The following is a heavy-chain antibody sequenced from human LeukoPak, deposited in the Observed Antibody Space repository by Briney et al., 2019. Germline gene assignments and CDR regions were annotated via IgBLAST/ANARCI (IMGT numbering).Heavy chain of an antibody. Sequence: PGGSLRLSCAASGFTFSTYGMSWVRHAPGKGLEWVSAISGSGGSTYYADSVKGRFTISRDNSKNTLYLQMNSLRAEDTAVYYCAKDREWGELDWGQGTLVTVSS. J-gene: IGHJ4*02. CDR2: ISGSGGST. CDR1: GFTFSTYG. V-gene: IGHV3-23*01. D-gene: IGHD2-15*01. CDR3: AKDREWGELD.